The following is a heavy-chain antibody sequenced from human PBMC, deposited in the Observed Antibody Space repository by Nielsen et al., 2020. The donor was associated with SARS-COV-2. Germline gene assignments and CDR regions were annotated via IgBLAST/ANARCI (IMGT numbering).Heavy chain of an antibody. Sequence: SVKVSCKASGGTFSSYAISWVRQAPGQGLEWMGGIIPIFGTANYAQKFQGRVTITADESMSTAYMELGSLRSEDTAVYYCARYYYDSSGCLDYWGQGTLVTVSS. CDR1: GGTFSSYA. CDR2: IIPIFGTA. CDR3: ARYYYDSSGCLDY. V-gene: IGHV1-69*13. D-gene: IGHD3-22*01. J-gene: IGHJ4*02.